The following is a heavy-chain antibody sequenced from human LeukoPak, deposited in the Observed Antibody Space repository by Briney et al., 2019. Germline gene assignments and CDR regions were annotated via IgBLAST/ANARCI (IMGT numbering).Heavy chain of an antibody. J-gene: IGHJ6*02. V-gene: IGHV1-69*13. CDR3: ARALRRDGYNYYGMDV. CDR2: IIPIFGTA. CDR1: GGTFSSYA. Sequence: SVKVSCKASGGTFSSYAISWVRQAPGQGLEWMGGIIPIFGTANYAQKFQGRVTITADESMSTAYMELSSLRSEDTAVYYCARALRRDGYNYYGMDVWGQGTTVTVS. D-gene: IGHD5-24*01.